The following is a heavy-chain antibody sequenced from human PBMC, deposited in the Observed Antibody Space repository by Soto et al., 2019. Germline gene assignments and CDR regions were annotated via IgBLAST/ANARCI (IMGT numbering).Heavy chain of an antibody. V-gene: IGHV3-33*01. CDR2: IWYDGSNK. CDR3: ARDQEGITGTVNWFDP. Sequence: GGSLRLSCAASGFTFSSYGMHWVRQAPGKGLEWVAVIWYDGSNKYYADSVKGRFTISRDNSKNTLYLQMNSLRAEDTAVYYCARDQEGITGTVNWFDPWGQGTLVTVSS. CDR1: GFTFSSYG. D-gene: IGHD1-20*01. J-gene: IGHJ5*02.